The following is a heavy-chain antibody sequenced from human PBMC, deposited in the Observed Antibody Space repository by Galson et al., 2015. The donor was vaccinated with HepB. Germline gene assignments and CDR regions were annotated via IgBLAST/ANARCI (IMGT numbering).Heavy chain of an antibody. V-gene: IGHV1-69*13. J-gene: IGHJ6*02. Sequence: SVKVSCKASGGTFSRYAISWVRQAPGQGLEWMGRIIPIFGTANYAQKFQGRVTITADESTSTAYMELSSLRSEDTAVYYCARDGGYTYYYGMDVWGQGTTVTVSS. D-gene: IGHD6-13*01. CDR3: ARDGGYTYYYGMDV. CDR2: IIPIFGTA. CDR1: GGTFSRYA.